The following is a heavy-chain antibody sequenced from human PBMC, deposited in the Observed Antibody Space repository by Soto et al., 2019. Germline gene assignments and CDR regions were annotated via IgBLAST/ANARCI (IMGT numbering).Heavy chain of an antibody. CDR2: MISIFGTA. Sequence: SVKVSCKASGGTFSSYASSWGREAPGQGLEWMGGMISIFGTANYAQKFQGRVTITADESTSTAYMELSSLRSEDTAVYYCARGKGLSDAFDICGQGPMVTVSS. CDR3: ARGKGLSDAFDI. CDR1: GGTFSSYA. J-gene: IGHJ3*02. V-gene: IGHV1-69*13.